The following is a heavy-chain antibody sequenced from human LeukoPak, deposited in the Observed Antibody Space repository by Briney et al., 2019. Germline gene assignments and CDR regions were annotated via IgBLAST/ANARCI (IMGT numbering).Heavy chain of an antibody. D-gene: IGHD1-1*01. V-gene: IGHV3-7*01. CDR2: IKEDGTEK. J-gene: IGHJ4*02. CDR3: VRESRPGGAMGLYHNLDY. Sequence: PGGSLRLSCAGSGFTFSDFWMTWVRQTPGKGLERVANIKEDGTEKNLVDSVKGRFTISRDNTKNLLFLEMNNLRGDDMAIYYCVRESRPGGAMGLYHNLDYWGQGTLVAVSS. CDR1: GFTFSDFW.